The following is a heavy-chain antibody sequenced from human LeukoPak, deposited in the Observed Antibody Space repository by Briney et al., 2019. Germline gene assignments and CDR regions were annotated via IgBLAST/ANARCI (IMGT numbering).Heavy chain of an antibody. J-gene: IGHJ4*02. V-gene: IGHV3-74*01. CDR2: IQGDERSA. CDR1: GFRFSGYW. Sequence: QPGGSLRLSCEGSGFRFSGYWMHWVRQAPGKGLVWVSRIQGDERSASYGDSVRGRFTISKDNAKNILYLQMDSLRVEDTAVYYCVRGHTGTIFGVVPVNPLGYWGQGTLVTVSS. D-gene: IGHD3-3*01. CDR3: VRGHTGTIFGVVPVNPLGY.